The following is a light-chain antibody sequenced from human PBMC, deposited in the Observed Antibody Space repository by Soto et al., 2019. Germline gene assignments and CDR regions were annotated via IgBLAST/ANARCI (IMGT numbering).Light chain of an antibody. Sequence: QSVLTQPASVSGSPGQSIIISCTGTSSDVGGYNYVSWYQQHPGKAPKLMIYDVSNRPSGVSNRFSGSKSGNTASLTISGLHAEDEADYYCSSSTSSSTYWVFGGGTKVTVL. CDR1: SSDVGGYNY. J-gene: IGLJ3*02. CDR3: SSSTSSSTYWV. V-gene: IGLV2-14*01. CDR2: DVS.